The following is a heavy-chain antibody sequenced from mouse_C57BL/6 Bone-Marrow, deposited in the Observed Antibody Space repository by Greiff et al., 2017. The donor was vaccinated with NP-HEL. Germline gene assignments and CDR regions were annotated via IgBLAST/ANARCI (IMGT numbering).Heavy chain of an antibody. CDR2: IHPNSGST. CDR3: AIPLLGAMDY. V-gene: IGHV1-64*01. D-gene: IGHD1-1*01. CDR1: GYTFTSYW. Sequence: QVQLQQPEAELVKPGASVKLSCKASGYTFTSYWMHWVKQRPGQGLEWIGMIHPNSGSTNYNEKFKSKATLTVDKSSSTAYMQLSSLTSEDSAVYYCAIPLLGAMDYWGQGTSVTVSS. J-gene: IGHJ4*01.